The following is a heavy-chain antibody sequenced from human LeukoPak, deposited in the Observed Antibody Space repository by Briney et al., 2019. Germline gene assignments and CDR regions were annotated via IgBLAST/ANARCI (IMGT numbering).Heavy chain of an antibody. CDR2: IRYDGSNK. CDR3: ARARDGYNSGAFDI. J-gene: IGHJ3*02. CDR1: GFTFSSYG. Sequence: GGSLRLSCAASGFTFSSYGMHWVRQAPGKGLEWVAFIRYDGSNKYYADSVKGRFTISRDNSKNTLYLQMNSLRAEDTAVYYCARARDGYNSGAFDIWGQGTMVTVSS. D-gene: IGHD5-24*01. V-gene: IGHV3-30*02.